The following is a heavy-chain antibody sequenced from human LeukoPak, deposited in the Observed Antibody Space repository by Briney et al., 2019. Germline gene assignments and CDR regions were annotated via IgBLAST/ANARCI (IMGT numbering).Heavy chain of an antibody. CDR3: ARGGSTLVQTYIGWFDP. V-gene: IGHV1-46*03. J-gene: IGHJ5*02. CDR1: GYTFTGYY. Sequence: GASVKVSCKASGYTFTGYYIHWERQAPGQGLEWMGIINPSGGSTSYAQKFQGRVTMTRDTSTSTVYMELSSLRSEDTAVYYCARGGSTLVQTYIGWFDPWGQGTLVTVSS. CDR2: INPSGGST. D-gene: IGHD6-6*01.